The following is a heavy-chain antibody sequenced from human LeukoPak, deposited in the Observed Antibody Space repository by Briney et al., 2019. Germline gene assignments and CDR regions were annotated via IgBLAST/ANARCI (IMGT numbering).Heavy chain of an antibody. D-gene: IGHD3-22*01. J-gene: IGHJ5*02. CDR1: GGSISSYY. Sequence: PSETLSLTCTVSGGSISSYYWSWIRQPPGKVLEWIGYIYYSGSTNYNPSLKSRVTISVDTSKNQFSLKLSSVTAADTAVYYCARHVPAYYYDSSGYSGGFDPWGQGTLVTVSS. CDR2: IYYSGST. V-gene: IGHV4-59*08. CDR3: ARHVPAYYYDSSGYSGGFDP.